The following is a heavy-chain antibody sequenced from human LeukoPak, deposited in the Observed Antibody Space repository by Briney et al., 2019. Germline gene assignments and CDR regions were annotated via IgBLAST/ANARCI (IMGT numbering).Heavy chain of an antibody. J-gene: IGHJ4*02. Sequence: SETLSLTCTVSIGSISGSISTYYWTWIRQPAGKGLEWIGRISTSGSTNYNPSLKSRVTMLVDTSKNQFSLKLSSVTAADTAVYYCARDLYISSAVFDYWGQGTLVTVSS. D-gene: IGHD3-10*01. CDR3: ARDLYISSAVFDY. CDR1: IGSISGSISTYY. V-gene: IGHV4-4*07. CDR2: ISTSGST.